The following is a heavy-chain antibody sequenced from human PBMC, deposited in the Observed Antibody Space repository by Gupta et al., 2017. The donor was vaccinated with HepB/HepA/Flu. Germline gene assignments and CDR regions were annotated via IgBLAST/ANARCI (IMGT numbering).Heavy chain of an antibody. J-gene: IGHJ4*02. CDR3: ARGRFFDS. V-gene: IGHV3-48*02. Sequence: EVQLVESGGGLVQPGGSLRLSCVASGFTFSSHTMNWVRQAPGKGLQWVSYISSSSSTLYYADSVKSRFTISRDNAKNSLYLQMSRLRDDDTAVYYCARGRFFDSWGQGTLVTVSS. CDR2: ISSSSSTL. CDR1: GFTFSSHT.